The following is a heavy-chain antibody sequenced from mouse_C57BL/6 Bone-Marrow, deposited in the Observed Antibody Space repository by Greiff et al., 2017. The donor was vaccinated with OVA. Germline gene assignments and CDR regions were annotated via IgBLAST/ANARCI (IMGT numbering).Heavy chain of an antibody. CDR3: ASYGSSKIPFAY. V-gene: IGHV2-6*01. J-gene: IGHJ3*01. CDR1: GFSLPSYG. Sequence: VKLVESGPGLVAPSQSLSITCTVSGFSLPSYGVDWVRQSPGKGLEWLGVIWGVGSTNYNSALKSRLSISKDNSKSQVFLKMNSLQTDDTAMYYCASYGSSKIPFAYWGQGTLVTVSA. D-gene: IGHD1-1*01. CDR2: IWGVGST.